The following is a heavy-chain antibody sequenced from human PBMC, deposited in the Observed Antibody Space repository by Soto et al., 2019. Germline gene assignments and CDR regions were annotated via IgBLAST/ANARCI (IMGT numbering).Heavy chain of an antibody. D-gene: IGHD3-22*01. CDR1: GFTVSNNY. CDR2: LYRGGNT. J-gene: IGHJ3*02. V-gene: IGHV3-53*01. Sequence: SLGLSCAASGFTVSNNYMGWVRQAPGEGLEWLSVLYRGGNTYYADSVKGRFTISRDNSKNTLFLQMNSLRAEDTAVYYCARGHYYDSSPSGAFDIWGQGTMVTVSS. CDR3: ARGHYYDSSPSGAFDI.